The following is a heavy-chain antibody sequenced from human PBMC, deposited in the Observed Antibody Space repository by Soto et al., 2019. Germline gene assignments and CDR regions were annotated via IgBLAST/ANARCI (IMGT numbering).Heavy chain of an antibody. J-gene: IGHJ4*02. CDR1: GFTISGHW. Sequence: GGSLRLSCAASGFTISGHWMHWVRQVPGKGLVWVSRINSDGSSTSYADSVKGRFIISRDNAKNTLYLQMNSLRAEDTAVYYCARGKAYIDYWGQGTLVTVSS. V-gene: IGHV3-74*01. D-gene: IGHD2-2*02. CDR3: ARGKAYIDY. CDR2: INSDGSST.